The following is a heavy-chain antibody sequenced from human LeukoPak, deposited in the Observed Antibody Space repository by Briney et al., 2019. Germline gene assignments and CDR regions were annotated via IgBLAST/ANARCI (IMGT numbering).Heavy chain of an antibody. CDR3: AAISYDWNGSWFDP. J-gene: IGHJ5*02. Sequence: ASVTVSCKASGYTFTGYYMHWVRQAPGQGLEWMGWINPNSGDTNYAQKFQGRVTMTRDTSISTAYMELSRLRSDGTAVYYCAAISYDWNGSWFDPWGQGTLVTVSS. CDR2: INPNSGDT. D-gene: IGHD1-1*01. CDR1: GYTFTGYY. V-gene: IGHV1-2*02.